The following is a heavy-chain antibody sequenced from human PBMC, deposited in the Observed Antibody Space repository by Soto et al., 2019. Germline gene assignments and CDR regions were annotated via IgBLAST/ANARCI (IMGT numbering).Heavy chain of an antibody. V-gene: IGHV4-31*03. J-gene: IGHJ4*02. D-gene: IGHD5-18*01. Sequence: QVQLQESGPGLVKPSQTLSVTCTVSGGSISSAAYYWSWIRRHPGKGLEWIGYISHSGSTYYNPSLKSRVIISVDTSKNQFSLSLTSVTAADTAVYYCAREYTYGSNFFDCWGQGALVTVSS. CDR2: ISHSGST. CDR1: GGSISSAAYY. CDR3: AREYTYGSNFFDC.